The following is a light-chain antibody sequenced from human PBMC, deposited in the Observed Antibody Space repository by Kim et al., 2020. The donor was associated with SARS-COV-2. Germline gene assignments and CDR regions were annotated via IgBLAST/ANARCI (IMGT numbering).Light chain of an antibody. CDR3: QALDSSTVV. CDR1: KLGNRY. J-gene: IGLJ2*01. V-gene: IGLV3-1*01. Sequence: VSPGQTASITCSGDKLGNRYTSWYQQKSGQSPVLIIFQDIKRPSGIPERFSGSNSGNTATLTITGTEAMDEADYYCQALDSSTVVFAGGTQLTVL. CDR2: QDI.